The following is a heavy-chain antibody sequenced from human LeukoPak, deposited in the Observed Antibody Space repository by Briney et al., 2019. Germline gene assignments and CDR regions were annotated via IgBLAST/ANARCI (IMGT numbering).Heavy chain of an antibody. V-gene: IGHV4-34*01. CDR3: ARRSYDGSGYYYVDY. Sequence: PSETLSLTCGLLSGSLSGYYWSWIRQPPGKGLEWIGEINHNGNTSYNPSLKSRITIAIDTSKNQFSLKLSSVTAADTAVYYCARRSYDGSGYYYVDYWGQGTLVTVSS. J-gene: IGHJ4*02. CDR2: INHNGNT. D-gene: IGHD3-22*01. CDR1: SGSLSGYY.